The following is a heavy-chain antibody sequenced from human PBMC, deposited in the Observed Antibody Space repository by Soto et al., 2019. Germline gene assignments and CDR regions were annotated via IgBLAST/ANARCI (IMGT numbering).Heavy chain of an antibody. CDR2: IWYDGSNK. CDR3: ARDSTVVTPSSIGY. V-gene: IGHV3-33*01. CDR1: GFTFSSYG. J-gene: IGHJ4*02. D-gene: IGHD2-15*01. Sequence: GGSLRLSCAASGFTFSSYGMHWVRQAPGKGLEWVAVIWYDGSNKYYADSVKGRFTISRDNSKNTLYLQMNSPRAEDTAVYYCARDSTVVTPSSIGYWGQGTLVTVSS.